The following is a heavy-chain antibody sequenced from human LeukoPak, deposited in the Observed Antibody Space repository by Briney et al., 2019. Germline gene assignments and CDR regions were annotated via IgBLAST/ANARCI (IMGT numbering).Heavy chain of an antibody. J-gene: IGHJ4*02. D-gene: IGHD2-2*01. Sequence: GGSLRLSCAASAFTFSNAWMSWVRQAPGKGLEWVGRIKSNTDGGTTDFAAPVKGRFTISRDDSKNTLYLQMDSLKTEDTALYYCTTGYCSVTSCHRSLYFDYWGQGTLVTVSS. CDR1: AFTFSNAW. CDR2: IKSNTDGGTT. V-gene: IGHV3-15*01. CDR3: TTGYCSVTSCHRSLYFDY.